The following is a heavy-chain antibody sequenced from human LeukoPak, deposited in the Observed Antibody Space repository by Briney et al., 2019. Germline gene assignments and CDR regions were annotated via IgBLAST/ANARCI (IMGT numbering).Heavy chain of an antibody. J-gene: IGHJ4*02. CDR2: IIPIFGTA. CDR1: GGTFSSYA. D-gene: IGHD5-18*01. Sequence: ASVKVSCKASGGTFSSYAISWVRQAPGQGLEWMGGIIPIFGTANYAQKFQGRVTITADKSTSTAYMELSSLRSEDTAVYYCARDRRVEDTAMVYWGQGTLVTVSS. V-gene: IGHV1-69*06. CDR3: ARDRRVEDTAMVY.